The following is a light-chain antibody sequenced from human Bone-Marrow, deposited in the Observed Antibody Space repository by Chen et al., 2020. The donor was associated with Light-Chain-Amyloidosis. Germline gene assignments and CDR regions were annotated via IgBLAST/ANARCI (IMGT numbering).Light chain of an antibody. J-gene: IGLJ2*01. Sequence: SYELTQPPSVSVSPGQTARITCSGDDLPTKYAYWYQQKPGQAPLLVLHRDTERPSGISERFSGSSSGTTATLTISGVQAEDEADYHCQSADSSGTYEVIFGGGTNLTVL. V-gene: IGLV3-25*03. CDR3: QSADSSGTYEVI. CDR1: DLPTKY. CDR2: RDT.